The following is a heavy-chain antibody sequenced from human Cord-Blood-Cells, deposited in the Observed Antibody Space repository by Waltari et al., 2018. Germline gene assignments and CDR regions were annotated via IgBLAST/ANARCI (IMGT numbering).Heavy chain of an antibody. J-gene: IGHJ5*02. CDR1: GYTFTGYY. D-gene: IGHD6-6*01. V-gene: IGHV1-2*04. Sequence: QVQLVQSGAEVKKPGASVKVSCKASGYTFTGYYMHWVRQAPGQGLEWMGWINPNSGGTNYARKFQGWVTMTRDTSINTAYMELSRLRSDDTAVYYCARSPNGSSSWFDPWGQGTLVTVSS. CDR2: INPNSGGT. CDR3: ARSPNGSSSWFDP.